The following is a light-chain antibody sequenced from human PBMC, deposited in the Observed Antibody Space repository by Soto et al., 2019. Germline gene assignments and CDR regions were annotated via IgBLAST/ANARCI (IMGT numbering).Light chain of an antibody. V-gene: IGLV4-69*01. CDR2: LNSDGSH. CDR3: QTWGTGMQV. CDR1: SGHSSYA. J-gene: IGLJ2*01. Sequence: QPVLTQSPSASASLGASVKLTCTLSSGHSSYAIAWHQQQPEKGPRYLMKLNSDGSHSKGDGIPDRCSGSSSGAERYLTISSLQYEDEADYYCQTWGTGMQVFGGGTQLTVL.